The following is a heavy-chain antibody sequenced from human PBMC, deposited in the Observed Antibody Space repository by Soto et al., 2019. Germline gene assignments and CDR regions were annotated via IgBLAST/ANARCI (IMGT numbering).Heavy chain of an antibody. J-gene: IGHJ4*02. CDR3: ARAHGVVTAFDY. CDR1: GGSISSGDYY. V-gene: IGHV4-30-4*01. Sequence: SETLSLTCTVSGGSISSGDYYWSWIRQPPGECLEWIGHISYSESPYYNPSLESRVTISVDTSKNQFSLQLSSVTAADTSVYYCARAHGVVTAFDYWGQGTLVTVSS. CDR2: ISYSESP. D-gene: IGHD2-21*02.